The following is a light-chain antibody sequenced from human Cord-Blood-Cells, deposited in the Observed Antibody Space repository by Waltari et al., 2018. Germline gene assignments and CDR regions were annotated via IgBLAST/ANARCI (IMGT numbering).Light chain of an antibody. CDR2: CAS. J-gene: IGKJ2*01. Sequence: DIVMNQSPDSLAVSLVQRGTTNLTPTHSVLYSSKNKNYLTWYQQKPGQPPKLLIYCASTRESGVPDRFSGSGSGTDFTLTISSLQAEDVAVYYCQQYYSTPYTFGQGTKLEIK. CDR1: HSVLYSSKNKNY. CDR3: QQYYSTPYT. V-gene: IGKV4-1*01.